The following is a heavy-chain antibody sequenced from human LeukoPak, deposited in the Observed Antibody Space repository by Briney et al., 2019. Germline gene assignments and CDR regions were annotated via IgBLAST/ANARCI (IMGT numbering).Heavy chain of an antibody. D-gene: IGHD4-17*01. CDR3: ARHVYGEGMVV. J-gene: IGHJ6*04. CDR2: IHSSEGT. Sequence: SETLSLTCTVSGGSLNGYYWGWIRQPPGKGLECIGYIHSSEGTAHNASLKSRLTISLDTSKNQFSLTLSSVTAADTAVYYCARHVYGEGMVVWGEGTTVTVSS. V-gene: IGHV4-59*08. CDR1: GGSLNGYY.